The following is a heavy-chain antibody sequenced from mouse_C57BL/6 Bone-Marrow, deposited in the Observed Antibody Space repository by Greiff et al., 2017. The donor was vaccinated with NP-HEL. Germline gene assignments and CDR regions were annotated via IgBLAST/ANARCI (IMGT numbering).Heavy chain of an antibody. CDR2: IDPSDSYT. D-gene: IGHD2-13*01. V-gene: IGHV1-69*01. J-gene: IGHJ1*03. Sequence: QVQLKQPGAELVMPGASVKLSCKASGYTFTSYWMHWVKQRPGQGLEWIGEIDPSDSYTNYNQKFKGKSTLTVDTSSSTAYMQLSSLTSEDSAVYYCARDYFYWYFDVWGRGTTVTVSA. CDR1: GYTFTSYW. CDR3: ARDYFYWYFDV.